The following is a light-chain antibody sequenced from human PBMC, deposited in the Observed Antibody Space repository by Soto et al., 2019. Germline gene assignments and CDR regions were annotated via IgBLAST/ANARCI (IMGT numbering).Light chain of an antibody. CDR1: QSVSNSY. J-gene: IGKJ2*01. V-gene: IGKV3D-20*01. Sequence: EIVLTQSPATLSLSPGERATLTCGASQSVSNSYLAWYQQKPGLAPRLLIYDASSRATGIPDRFSGSGSGTDFTLTISRLEPEDFAVYYFQQYGSSPPYTFGQGTKLELK. CDR3: QQYGSSPPYT. CDR2: DAS.